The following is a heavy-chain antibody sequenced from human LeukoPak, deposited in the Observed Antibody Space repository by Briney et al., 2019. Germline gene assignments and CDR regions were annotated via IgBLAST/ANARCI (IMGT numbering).Heavy chain of an antibody. CDR2: TSSSGSTI. CDR3: ARGGSPYGMDV. D-gene: IGHD3-10*01. Sequence: GGSLRLSCEASGFPFGNYAMNWVRQAPGKGLEWISYTSSSGSTIYYADSVRGRFTMSRDNAKKSMYLQMNSLSAEDTAIYYCARGGSPYGMDVWGPGTTVTVSS. V-gene: IGHV3-48*03. CDR1: GFPFGNYA. J-gene: IGHJ6*02.